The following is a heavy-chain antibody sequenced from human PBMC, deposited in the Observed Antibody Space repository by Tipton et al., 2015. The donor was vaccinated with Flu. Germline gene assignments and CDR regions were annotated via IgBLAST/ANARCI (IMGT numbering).Heavy chain of an antibody. V-gene: IGHV3-74*01. D-gene: IGHD3/OR15-3a*01. CDR1: GFTFNKHW. Sequence: SLRLSCAASGFTFNKHWIHWVRQAPGKGLVWVSRINSDGRYTTYADSVKGRFTISRDNAKNTLYLQMNSLRDEDTAVYYCGRVPFGPEPPIDYWGQGTLVTVSS. J-gene: IGHJ4*02. CDR2: INSDGRYT. CDR3: GRVPFGPEPPIDY.